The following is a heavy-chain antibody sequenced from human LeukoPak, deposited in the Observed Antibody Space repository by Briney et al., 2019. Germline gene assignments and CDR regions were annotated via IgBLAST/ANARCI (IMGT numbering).Heavy chain of an antibody. Sequence: SGGSLRLSCAASGFTFSSYWMHWVRQAPGKGLVWVSRINSDGSGTTYADSVKGRFTISRDNAKNTLYLQTNSLRVEDTAVYYCARDQRYFNYFQDWGQGTLVTVSS. D-gene: IGHD2/OR15-2a*01. CDR1: GFTFSSYW. CDR3: ARDQRYFNYFQD. CDR2: INSDGSGT. V-gene: IGHV3-74*03. J-gene: IGHJ1*01.